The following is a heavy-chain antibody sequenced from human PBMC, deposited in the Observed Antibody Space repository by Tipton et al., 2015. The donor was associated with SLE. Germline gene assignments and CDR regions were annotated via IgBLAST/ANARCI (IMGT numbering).Heavy chain of an antibody. CDR1: GFTVSSNY. CDR2: IYSGGSST. Sequence: GSLRLSCAASGFTVSSNYMSWVRQAPGKGLEWVSVIYSGGSSTYYADSVKGRSTISRDNSKNTLYLQMNSLRAEDTAVYYCLVDCSSTSCYDYWGQGTLVTVSS. V-gene: IGHV3-23*03. CDR3: LVDCSSTSCYDY. D-gene: IGHD2-2*01. J-gene: IGHJ4*02.